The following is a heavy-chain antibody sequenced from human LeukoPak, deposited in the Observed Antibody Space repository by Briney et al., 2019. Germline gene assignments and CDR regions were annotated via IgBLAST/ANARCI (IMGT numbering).Heavy chain of an antibody. D-gene: IGHD6-13*01. CDR1: GYTFTGYY. Sequence: ASVKVSCKVSGYTFTGYYMHWVRQAPGQGLEWMGWINPNSGGTNYAQKFQGWVTMTRDTSISTAYMELSRLRSDDTAVYYCARDWPIAAADSQNYYYYYGMDVWGQGTTVTVSS. CDR2: INPNSGGT. CDR3: ARDWPIAAADSQNYYYYYGMDV. V-gene: IGHV1-2*04. J-gene: IGHJ6*02.